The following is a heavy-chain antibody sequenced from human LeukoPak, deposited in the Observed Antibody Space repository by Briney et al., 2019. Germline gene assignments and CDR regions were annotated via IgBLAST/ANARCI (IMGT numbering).Heavy chain of an antibody. CDR3: AREPAAAGKNWFDP. CDR2: INDRGIAT. V-gene: IGHV3-23*01. Sequence: PGGSLRLSCAASGFTFSNYAMSWVRQAPGKGLEWVSTINDRGIATYYADSVKGRFTVSRDNAKNSLYLQMNSLRAEDTAMYYCAREPAAAGKNWFDPWGQGTLVTVSS. D-gene: IGHD6-25*01. CDR1: GFTFSNYA. J-gene: IGHJ5*02.